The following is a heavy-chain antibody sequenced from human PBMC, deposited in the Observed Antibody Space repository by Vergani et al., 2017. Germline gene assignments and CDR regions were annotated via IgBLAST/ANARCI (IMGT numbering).Heavy chain of an antibody. CDR2: ISSSSSYI. CDR3: ASGGYIWKGGPGDSDI. V-gene: IGHV3-21*01. J-gene: IGHJ3*02. CDR1: GFTFSSYS. Sequence: EVQLVESGGGLVKPGGSLRLSCAASGFTFSSYSMNWVRQAPGKGLEWVSSISSSSSYIFYADSMKGRFTISSANAKNSLYLQRNRLRAEDTAVYYCASGGYIWKGGPGDSDIWGQGTMVTGSS. D-gene: IGHD1-20*01.